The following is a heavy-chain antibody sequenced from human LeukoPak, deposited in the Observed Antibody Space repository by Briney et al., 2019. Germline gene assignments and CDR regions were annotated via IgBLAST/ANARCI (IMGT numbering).Heavy chain of an antibody. V-gene: IGHV3-73*01. CDR2: IRSKANSYAT. J-gene: IGHJ4*02. D-gene: IGHD3-10*02. CDR1: GFTFSGSA. CDR3: TRLFGVDY. Sequence: PGGSLKPSCAASGFTFSGSAMHWVRQASGKGLEWVGRIRSKANSYATAYAASVKRRFTISRDDSKNTAYLQMNSLKTEDTAVYYCTRLFGVDYWGQGTLVTVSS.